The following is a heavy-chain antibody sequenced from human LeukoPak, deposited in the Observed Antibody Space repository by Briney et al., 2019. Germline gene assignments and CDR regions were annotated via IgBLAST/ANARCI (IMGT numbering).Heavy chain of an antibody. V-gene: IGHV4-4*07. CDR1: VGSLNRYY. J-gene: IGHJ4*02. CDR3: ARRGSGKAFDY. Sequence: SETLSLTCTVSVGSLNRYYWYWIRQPAGKGREWIGGIYTSGSTNYNSYLKGRGSMSVDTSKNQFSLKLSSVTAADTAVYYCARRGSGKAFDYWGQGTLVTVSS. D-gene: IGHD1-26*01. CDR2: IYTSGST.